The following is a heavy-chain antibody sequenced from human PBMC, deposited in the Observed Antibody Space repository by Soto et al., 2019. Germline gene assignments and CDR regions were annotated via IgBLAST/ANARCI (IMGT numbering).Heavy chain of an antibody. V-gene: IGHV1-24*01. CDR1: GHTLTELS. Sequence: QVQLVQSGAEVKKPGASVKVSCKVSGHTLTELSMHWVRLAPGKGLEWMGGFDPEDGETISAQKFQGRVTMTEDTSTASTYVELSSLRSEDTAVYYCAAGGTRWLHSPFDYWGQGTLVTISS. CDR3: AAGGTRWLHSPFDY. CDR2: FDPEDGET. D-gene: IGHD1-1*01. J-gene: IGHJ4*02.